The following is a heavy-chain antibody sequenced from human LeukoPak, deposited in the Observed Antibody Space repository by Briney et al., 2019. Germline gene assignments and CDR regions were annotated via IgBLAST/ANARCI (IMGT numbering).Heavy chain of an antibody. V-gene: IGHV3-21*01. CDR1: GFTFSSYS. CDR3: ARDGGYCSGGSCPGGYSYY. J-gene: IGHJ4*02. CDR2: ISSSSSYI. Sequence: GGSLRLSCAASGFTFSSYSMNWVRQAPGKGLEWVSSISSSSSYIYYADSVKGRFTISRDNAKNSLYLQMNSLRAEDTAVYYCARDGGYCSGGSCPGGYSYYWGQGTLVTVSS. D-gene: IGHD2-15*01.